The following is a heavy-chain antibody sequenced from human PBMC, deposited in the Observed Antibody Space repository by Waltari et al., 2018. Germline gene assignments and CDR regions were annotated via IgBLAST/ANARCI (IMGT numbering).Heavy chain of an antibody. V-gene: IGHV3-74*01. CDR3: ARDLTMIVIDY. CDR1: GFTFSSYW. J-gene: IGHJ4*02. D-gene: IGHD3-22*01. Sequence: EVQLVESGGGLVQPGGSLRLPCAASGFTFSSYWMHWVRQAPGKGLVWVSRINSDVSSTSYADSVKGRFTISRDNAKNTLYLQMNSLRAEDTAVYYCARDLTMIVIDYWGQGTLVTVSS. CDR2: INSDVSST.